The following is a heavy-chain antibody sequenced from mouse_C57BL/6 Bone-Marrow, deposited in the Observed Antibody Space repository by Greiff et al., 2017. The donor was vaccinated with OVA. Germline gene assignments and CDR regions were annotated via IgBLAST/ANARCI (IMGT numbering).Heavy chain of an antibody. J-gene: IGHJ2*01. CDR3: ARKAGSSSGDY. Sequence: VKLQESGAELVKPGASVKISCKASGYAFSSYWMNWVKQRPGKGLEWIGQIYPGDGDTNYNGKFKGKATLTADKSSSTAYMQLSSLTSEDSAVYFCARKAGSSSGDYWGQGTTLTVSS. D-gene: IGHD1-1*01. CDR1: GYAFSSYW. V-gene: IGHV1-80*01. CDR2: IYPGDGDT.